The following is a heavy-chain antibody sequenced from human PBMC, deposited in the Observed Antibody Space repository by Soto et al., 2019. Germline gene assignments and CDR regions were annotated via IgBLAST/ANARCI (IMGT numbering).Heavy chain of an antibody. CDR2: IYWDDDK. J-gene: IGHJ6*02. Sequence: QITLKESGPTLVKPTQTLTLTCTFSGFSLSTSGVGVGWIRQPPGKALEWLALIYWDDDKRYSPSLKSRLTITKATSKTQVVLTMTNMDPVDTATYYCAHTPVTPYYDGMDVWGQGTTVTVSS. CDR3: AHTPVTPYYDGMDV. CDR1: GFSLSTSGVG. V-gene: IGHV2-5*02. D-gene: IGHD4-17*01.